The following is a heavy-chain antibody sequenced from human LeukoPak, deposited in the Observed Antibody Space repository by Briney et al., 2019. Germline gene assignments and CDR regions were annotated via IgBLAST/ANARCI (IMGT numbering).Heavy chain of an antibody. D-gene: IGHD4-17*01. V-gene: IGHV3-74*01. J-gene: IGHJ4*02. CDR3: ARDLDGVFDY. CDR1: GFTFSSYW. Sequence: GGSLRLSCAASGFTFSSYWMHWVRQAPGEGLVWVSRINSDGSSTSYADSVKGRFTISRDNAKNTLYLQMNSLRAEDTAVYYCARDLDGVFDYWGQGTLVTVSS. CDR2: INSDGSST.